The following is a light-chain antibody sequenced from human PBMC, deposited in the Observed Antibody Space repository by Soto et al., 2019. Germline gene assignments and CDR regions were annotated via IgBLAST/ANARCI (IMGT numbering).Light chain of an antibody. CDR3: QSYDSSLITYV. J-gene: IGLJ1*01. V-gene: IGLV1-40*01. Sequence: QSVLTQPPSVSGAPGQRVTISCTGSSSNIGAGYDVHWYQQFPGTAPKLLIFGNSDRPSGVPDRFSGSKSGTSASLAITGLQAEDEADYFCQSYDSSLITYVFGTGTRSPS. CDR2: GNS. CDR1: SSNIGAGYD.